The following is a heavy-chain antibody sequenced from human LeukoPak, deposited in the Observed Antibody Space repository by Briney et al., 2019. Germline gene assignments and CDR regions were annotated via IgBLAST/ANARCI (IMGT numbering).Heavy chain of an antibody. CDR3: VRDHHRRHYDSQARDTFDI. V-gene: IGHV3-21*01. J-gene: IGHJ3*02. CDR1: GFTFSTYN. D-gene: IGHD3-22*01. CDR2: ISSSSTYI. Sequence: GGSLRLSCAASGFTFSTYNMNWVRQAPGKGLEWVSSISSSSTYIYYADSVKGRFTISRDNAKNSLDLQMNSLRAEDTAVYYCVRDHHRRHYDSQARDTFDIWGQGTMVTVSS.